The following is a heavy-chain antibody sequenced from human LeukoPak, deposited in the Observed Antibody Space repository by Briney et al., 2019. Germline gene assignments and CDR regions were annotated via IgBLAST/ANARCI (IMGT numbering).Heavy chain of an antibody. J-gene: IGHJ3*02. V-gene: IGHV1-18*01. D-gene: IGHD3-22*01. CDR3: ARHRLHRIYYDTTGYYHDACDI. CDR1: GDTFSYHS. CDR2: ISGYNGNT. Sequence: ASVKVSCKTFGDTFSYHSISWVRQAPGQGLEWMGWISGYNGNTNCAQKLQGRVTMTTDTSTSTAYMELRSLRSDDTAVYFCARHRLHRIYYDTTGYYHDACDIWGQGTMVTVSS.